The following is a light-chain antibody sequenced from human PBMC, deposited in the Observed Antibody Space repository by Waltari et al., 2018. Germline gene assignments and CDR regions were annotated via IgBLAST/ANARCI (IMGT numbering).Light chain of an antibody. J-gene: IGKJ4*01. CDR1: QSVRTN. CDR2: GAS. CDR3: QQYYVWPPIT. V-gene: IGKV3-15*01. Sequence: VLLTQSPASLSVSPGDPAILFCRASQSVRTNLVWYQQKAGQAPRTLIYGASTRASGVPSRFSGSGSETDFTLIISSLQSEDAAVYFCQQYYVWPPITFGGGTKLEI.